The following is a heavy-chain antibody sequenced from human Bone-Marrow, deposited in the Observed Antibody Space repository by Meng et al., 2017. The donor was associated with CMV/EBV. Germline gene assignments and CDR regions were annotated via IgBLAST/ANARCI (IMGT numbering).Heavy chain of an antibody. J-gene: IGHJ4*02. CDR3: ARAMGYCGGDCYSVRDY. V-gene: IGHV3-21*01. Sequence: FTFSSSSMIWVRQAPGKGLEWVSSISSSSSYIYYADSVKGRFTISRDNAKNSLYLQMNSLRAEDTAVYYCARAMGYCGGDCYSVRDYWGQGTLVTVSS. CDR1: FTFSSSS. D-gene: IGHD2-21*02. CDR2: ISSSSSYI.